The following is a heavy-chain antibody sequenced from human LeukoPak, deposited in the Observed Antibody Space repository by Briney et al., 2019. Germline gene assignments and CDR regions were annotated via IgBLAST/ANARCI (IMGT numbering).Heavy chain of an antibody. Sequence: GGSLRLSCAASGFLFRKYWMSSGRQAPGKGLEWVANIKEDGTIKYYVDSVKGRFTISRDTAKNSLYLQRNSLRAEATGRFFFARIRYKSSSFDYWGQGTLVTVSS. CDR3: ARIRYKSSSFDY. CDR1: GFLFRKYW. CDR2: IKEDGTIK. V-gene: IGHV3-7*01. D-gene: IGHD2-2*02. J-gene: IGHJ4*02.